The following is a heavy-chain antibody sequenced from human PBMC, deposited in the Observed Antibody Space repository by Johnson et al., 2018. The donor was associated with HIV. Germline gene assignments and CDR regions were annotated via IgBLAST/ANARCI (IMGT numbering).Heavy chain of an antibody. CDR2: ISYDGSNK. CDR1: GFTFSTYS. CDR3: ARDPLGSSWFEGDAFDI. V-gene: IGHV3-30-3*01. D-gene: IGHD6-13*01. J-gene: IGHJ3*02. Sequence: VPLVESGGGVVQPGRSLRLSCAASGFTFSTYSMHWVRQAPGKGLEWVAVISYDGSNKYYADSVKGRFTISRDNSKNTLYLQMNSLRVEDTAVYYCARDPLGSSWFEGDAFDIWGQGTMVTVSS.